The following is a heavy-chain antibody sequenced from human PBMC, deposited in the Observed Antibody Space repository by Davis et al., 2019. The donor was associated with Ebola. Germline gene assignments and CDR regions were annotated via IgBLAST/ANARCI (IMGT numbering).Heavy chain of an antibody. CDR3: TTTMKTSWFDP. CDR1: GFSFSDST. Sequence: PGGSLRLSCAASGFSFSDSTIHWVRQAPGKGLEWVGRIRSKSSTKATAYAASVQGRFTISRDDSKKTADLQMNGLKIEDTAIYYCTTTMKTSWFDPWGHGSLVTVSS. V-gene: IGHV3-73*01. D-gene: IGHD3-22*01. J-gene: IGHJ5*02. CDR2: IRSKSSTKAT.